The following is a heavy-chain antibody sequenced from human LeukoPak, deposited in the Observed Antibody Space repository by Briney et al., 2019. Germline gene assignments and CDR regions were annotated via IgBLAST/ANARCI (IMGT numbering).Heavy chain of an antibody. CDR1: GYSVRSGYY. CDR2: MYHSGST. V-gene: IGHV4-38-2*02. D-gene: IGHD3-10*01. CDR3: ARVYSMVRQYFDY. Sequence: SETLSLTCTVSGYSVRSGYYWGWIRQSPGKDLEWIGTMYHSGSTHYNPPLKSRVIISVDTSKNQFSLKLSSVTAADTAVYYCARVYSMVRQYFDYWGQGTLVTVSS. J-gene: IGHJ4*02.